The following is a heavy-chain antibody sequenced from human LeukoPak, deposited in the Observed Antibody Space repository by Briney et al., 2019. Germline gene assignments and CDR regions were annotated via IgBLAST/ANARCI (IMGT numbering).Heavy chain of an antibody. CDR1: GYTFIGYY. Sequence: GASVKVSCKASGYTFIGYYIHWVRQAPGQGLGWMGRINPNSGGTNFAQNFQGRVTMTRDTSINTAYMELSRLRSDDTAVYYCVNPHYDSGTFLDYFDYWGQGSLVAVSS. CDR3: VNPHYDSGTFLDYFDY. CDR2: INPNSGGT. J-gene: IGHJ4*02. V-gene: IGHV1-2*06. D-gene: IGHD3-10*01.